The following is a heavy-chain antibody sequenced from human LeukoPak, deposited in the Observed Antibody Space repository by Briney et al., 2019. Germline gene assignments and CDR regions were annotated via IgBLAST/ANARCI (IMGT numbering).Heavy chain of an antibody. CDR3: ARGGVAGVLGY. J-gene: IGHJ4*02. CDR1: GFTFSSYA. D-gene: IGHD6-19*01. CDR2: ISYDGSNK. Sequence: PGGSLRLSCAASGFTFSSYAMHWVRQAPGKGLEWVAVISYDGSNKYYADSVKGRSTISRDNSKNTLYLQMNSLRAEDTAVYYCARGGVAGVLGYWGQGTLVTVSS. V-gene: IGHV3-30*04.